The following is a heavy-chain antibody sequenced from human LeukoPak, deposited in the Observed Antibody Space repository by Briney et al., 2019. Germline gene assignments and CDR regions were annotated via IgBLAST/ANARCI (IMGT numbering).Heavy chain of an antibody. CDR1: GYTFTSYD. Sequence: ASVTVSCKASGYTFTSYDINWVRQATGQGLEWMGWMNPNSGNTGYAQKFQGRVTMTRNTSISTAYMELSSLRSEDTAVYYCASAPKYYGSGSYSYYYYGMDVWGQGTTVTVSS. CDR2: MNPNSGNT. V-gene: IGHV1-8*01. CDR3: ASAPKYYGSGSYSYYYYGMDV. J-gene: IGHJ6*02. D-gene: IGHD3-10*01.